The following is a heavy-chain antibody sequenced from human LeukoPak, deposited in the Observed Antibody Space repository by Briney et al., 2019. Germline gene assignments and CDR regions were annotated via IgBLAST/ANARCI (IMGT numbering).Heavy chain of an antibody. D-gene: IGHD2-21*01. Sequence: SETLSLTCTVSGGSISSGGYYWSWIRQHPGKGLEWIGYIYYSGTTYYNPSLKSRVTISVDTSKNQFSLKMYSVTAADTAVYYCARTVISNNWFDPWGQGTLVTVSS. CDR1: GGSISSGGYY. V-gene: IGHV4-31*03. CDR3: ARTVISNNWFDP. CDR2: IYYSGTT. J-gene: IGHJ5*02.